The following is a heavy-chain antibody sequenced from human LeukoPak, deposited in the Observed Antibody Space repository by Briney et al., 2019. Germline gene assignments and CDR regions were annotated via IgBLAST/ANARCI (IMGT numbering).Heavy chain of an antibody. V-gene: IGHV3-21*01. D-gene: IGHD6-13*01. Sequence: TAGGSLRLSCAASGFTFSSYSMNWVRQAPGKGLEWVSSISSSSSYIYYADSVKGRFTISRDNAKNSLYLQMNSLRAEDTAVYYCARDSSSSWYTYLFDYWGQGTLVTVSS. J-gene: IGHJ4*02. CDR1: GFTFSSYS. CDR3: ARDSSSSWYTYLFDY. CDR2: ISSSSSYI.